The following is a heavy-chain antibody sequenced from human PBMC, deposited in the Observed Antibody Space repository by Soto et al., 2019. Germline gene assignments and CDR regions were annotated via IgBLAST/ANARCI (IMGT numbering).Heavy chain of an antibody. D-gene: IGHD1-26*01. J-gene: IGHJ4*02. Sequence: QVQLVQSGTVVQRRGSSVKVSCQASGGTFSSHGMAWVRQAPGQGLEWMGGIIPTFGTPTYAPKFQGRVTITADKSTNTAYIELGSRRSAATGVYYCASERSAQYFDFWGQGTLITVSS. V-gene: IGHV1-69*06. CDR2: IIPTFGTP. CDR1: GGTFSSHG. CDR3: ASERSAQYFDF.